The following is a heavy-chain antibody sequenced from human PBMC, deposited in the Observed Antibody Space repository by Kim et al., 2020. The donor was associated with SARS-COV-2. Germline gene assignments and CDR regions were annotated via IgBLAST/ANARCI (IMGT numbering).Heavy chain of an antibody. Sequence: GGSLRLSCAASGFTFSSYAMSWVRQAPGKGLEWVSAISGSGGSTYYADSVKGRFTISRDNSKNTLYLQMNSLRAEDTAVYYCAKDSRGFGYSYGPIDYWGQGTLVTVSS. D-gene: IGHD5-18*01. CDR1: GFTFSSYA. J-gene: IGHJ4*02. V-gene: IGHV3-23*01. CDR2: ISGSGGST. CDR3: AKDSRGFGYSYGPIDY.